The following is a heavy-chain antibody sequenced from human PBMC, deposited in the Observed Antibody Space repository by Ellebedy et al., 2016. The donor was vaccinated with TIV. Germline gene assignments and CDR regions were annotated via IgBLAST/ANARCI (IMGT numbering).Heavy chain of an antibody. CDR3: ARAWVVVAATREAWFDP. CDR2: INPSGGST. D-gene: IGHD2-15*01. J-gene: IGHJ5*02. CDR1: GYTFTSYY. Sequence: AASVKVSCKASGYTFTSYYMHWVRQAPGQGLEWMGIINPSGGSTSYAQKFQGRVTMTRDTSTSTVYMELSSLRSEDTAVYYCARAWVVVAATREAWFDPWGQGTLVTVSS. V-gene: IGHV1-46*01.